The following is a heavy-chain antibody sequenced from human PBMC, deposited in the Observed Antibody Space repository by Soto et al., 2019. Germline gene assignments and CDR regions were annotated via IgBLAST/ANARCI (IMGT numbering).Heavy chain of an antibody. J-gene: IGHJ3*02. CDR3: ARVGGTYYDILTGYSDAFDI. CDR2: ISYDGSNK. V-gene: IGHV3-30-3*01. Sequence: GGSLRLSCAASGFTFSSYAMHWVRQAPGKGLEWVAVISYDGSNKYYADSVKGRFTISRDNSKNTLYLQMNSLRAEDTAVYYCARVGGTYYDILTGYSDAFDIWGQGTMVTVSS. D-gene: IGHD3-9*01. CDR1: GFTFSSYA.